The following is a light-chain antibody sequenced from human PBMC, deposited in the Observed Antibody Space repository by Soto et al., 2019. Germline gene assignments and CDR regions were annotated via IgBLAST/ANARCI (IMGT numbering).Light chain of an antibody. Sequence: QSVLAQPPSASGTPGQRVTISCSGSTSNIGSNTVSWYRQLPGTAPKVLMYGSDQRPSGVPDRFSGFTSGTSASLAIIGLQSEDEDDYYCAAWDESLKGWVFGGGTKLTVL. CDR2: GSD. V-gene: IGLV1-44*01. CDR1: TSNIGSNT. J-gene: IGLJ3*02. CDR3: AAWDESLKGWV.